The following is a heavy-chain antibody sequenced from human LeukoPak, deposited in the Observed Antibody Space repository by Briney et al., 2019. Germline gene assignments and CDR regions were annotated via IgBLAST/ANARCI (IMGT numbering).Heavy chain of an antibody. V-gene: IGHV3-53*01. D-gene: IGHD6-19*01. CDR2: IYSGGST. Sequence: GGSLRLSCAASGFTVSSNYMSWVRQAPGKGLEWVSVIYSGGSTYYADSVKGRFTISRDNSKNTLYLQMNSLRAEDTAVYYCARARYSSGWYFPSYWGQGTLATVSS. CDR1: GFTVSSNY. CDR3: ARARYSSGWYFPSY. J-gene: IGHJ4*02.